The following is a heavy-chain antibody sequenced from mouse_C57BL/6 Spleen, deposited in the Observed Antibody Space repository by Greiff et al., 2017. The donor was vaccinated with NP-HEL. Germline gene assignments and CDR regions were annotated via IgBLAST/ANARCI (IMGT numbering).Heavy chain of an antibody. V-gene: IGHV14-3*01. CDR3: ATLYDGYDFDYDC. Sequence: VQLQQSVAELVRPGASVKLSCTASGFTFTNTYMHWVKQRPEQGLEWIGRIDPANGNTNYAPKFQGKATLTADTSSNTAYMQLSSLTSEDTAIYYCATLYDGYDFDYDCWGQGTTLTVAS. J-gene: IGHJ2*01. CDR1: GFTFTNTY. CDR2: IDPANGNT. D-gene: IGHD2-3*01.